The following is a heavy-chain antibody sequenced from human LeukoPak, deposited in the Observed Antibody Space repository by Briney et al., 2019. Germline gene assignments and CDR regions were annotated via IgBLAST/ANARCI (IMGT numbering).Heavy chain of an antibody. J-gene: IGHJ6*02. Sequence: GGSLRLSCAASGFTFSSYAMHWVRQAPGKGLEWVAVISYDGSNKYYADSVKGRFTISRDNSKSTLYLQMNSLRAEDTAVYYCARDMAVAGTYYYGMDVWGQGTTVTVSS. V-gene: IGHV3-30-3*01. CDR3: ARDMAVAGTYYYGMDV. CDR2: ISYDGSNK. D-gene: IGHD6-19*01. CDR1: GFTFSSYA.